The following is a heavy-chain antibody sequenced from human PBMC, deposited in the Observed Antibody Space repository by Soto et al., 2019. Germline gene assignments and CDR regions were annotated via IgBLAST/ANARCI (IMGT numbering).Heavy chain of an antibody. CDR2: ISGSGGTT. Sequence: EVQLLESGGGLEQPGGSLRLSCIASGLTFRNYPMSWVRQVPGKGLEWVAGISGSGGTTYYADSVKGLFTISRDNSTDTVFLQINSLRVEDTAVYYCMKISQSRADVVNAVFDIWGQGTMVCVPS. CDR3: MKISQSRADVVNAVFDI. D-gene: IGHD2-21*01. CDR1: GLTFRNYP. J-gene: IGHJ3*02. V-gene: IGHV3-23*01.